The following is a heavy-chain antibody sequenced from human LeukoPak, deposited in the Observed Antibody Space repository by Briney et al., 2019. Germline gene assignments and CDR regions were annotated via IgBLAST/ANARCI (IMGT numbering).Heavy chain of an antibody. CDR2: ISGSGGST. CDR3: AKRPTTYYFDY. J-gene: IGHJ4*02. CDR1: GFTFSSYA. D-gene: IGHD1-7*01. Sequence: GGSLRLSCAASGFTFSSYAMSWVRQAPGKGLEWVSGISGSGGSTYYADSVKGRFTIYRDNSKNTLFLQMNSLRAEDTAVYYCAKRPTTYYFDYWGQGTLVTVSS. V-gene: IGHV3-23*01.